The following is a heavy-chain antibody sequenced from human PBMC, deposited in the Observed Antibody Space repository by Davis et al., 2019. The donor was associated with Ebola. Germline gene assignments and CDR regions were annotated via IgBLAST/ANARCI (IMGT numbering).Heavy chain of an antibody. CDR1: GGSISSSDYY. CDR2: VYYSEIT. Sequence: MPSETLSLTCSFYGGSISSSDYYWGWIRQPPGKGLEWIGSVYYSEITYKNPSLKSRVTISILTSRNQFSLKLGSVTAADTAVYYCARQAYYGGMDVWGQGTTVTVSS. CDR3: ARQAYYGGMDV. D-gene: IGHD3-3*01. V-gene: IGHV4-39*01. J-gene: IGHJ6*02.